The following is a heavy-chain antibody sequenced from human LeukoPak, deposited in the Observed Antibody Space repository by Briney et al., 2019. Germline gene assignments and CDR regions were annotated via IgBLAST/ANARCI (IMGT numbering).Heavy chain of an antibody. D-gene: IGHD3-22*01. CDR3: ARHHPGGYADTGYYYYFDY. CDR2: LYRSGST. J-gene: IGHJ4*02. Sequence: SETLSLTCTVSGDSISSFQWSWLRQPPGKGLEWIGYLYRSGSTNYNPSLKSRVTISADTSKNQFSLTLTSVTAADTAIYYCARHHPGGYADTGYYYYFDYWGQGTLVTVSS. V-gene: IGHV4-59*08. CDR1: GDSISSFQ.